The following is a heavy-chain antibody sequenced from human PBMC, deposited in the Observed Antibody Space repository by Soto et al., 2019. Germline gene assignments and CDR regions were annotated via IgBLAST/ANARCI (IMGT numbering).Heavy chain of an antibody. Sequence: GGSLRLSCAASGFTFSSYGMHWVRQAPGKGLEWVAVISYDGSNKYYADSVKGRFTISRDNSKNTLYLQMNSLRAEDTAVYYCAKDLERGGWPKGPYYYYYGMDVWGQGTTVTVS. V-gene: IGHV3-30*18. CDR1: GFTFSSYG. J-gene: IGHJ6*02. D-gene: IGHD1-1*01. CDR3: AKDLERGGWPKGPYYYYYGMDV. CDR2: ISYDGSNK.